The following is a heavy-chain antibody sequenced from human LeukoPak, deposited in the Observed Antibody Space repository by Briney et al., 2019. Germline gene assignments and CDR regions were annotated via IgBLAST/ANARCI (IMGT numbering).Heavy chain of an antibody. D-gene: IGHD3-9*01. CDR2: IKQDGSEK. CDR1: GFTFSSYW. CDR3: ARFPPSNYDILTGYYYVRDYFDY. V-gene: IGHV3-7*04. J-gene: IGHJ4*02. Sequence: PGGSLRLSCAASGFTFSSYWMSWVRQAPGKGLEWVANIKQDGSEKYYVDSVKGRFTISRDNAKNSLYLQMNSLRAEDTAVYYCARFPPSNYDILTGYYYVRDYFDYWGQGTLVTVSS.